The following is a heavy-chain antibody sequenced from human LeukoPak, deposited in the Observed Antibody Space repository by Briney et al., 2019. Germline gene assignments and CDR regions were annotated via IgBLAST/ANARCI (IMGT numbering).Heavy chain of an antibody. V-gene: IGHV1-18*01. CDR1: GYTFPSYG. J-gene: IGHJ3*02. CDR3: ARDLVAVTGRGDTFDI. D-gene: IGHD6-19*01. Sequence: ASVKVSCKASGYTFPSYGISWVRQAAGQGLERVGWISAYNGNSDYAQKFQSRVTMTTDKSTSTVYMELRSLTSDDTAVYYCARDLVAVTGRGDTFDIWGLGTMVTVSS. CDR2: ISAYNGNS.